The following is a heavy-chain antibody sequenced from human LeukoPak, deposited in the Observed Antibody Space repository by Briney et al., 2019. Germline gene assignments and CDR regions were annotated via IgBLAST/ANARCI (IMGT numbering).Heavy chain of an antibody. Sequence: GGSLRLSCAASGFTFSSYWMSWVRQAPGKGLEWVANIKQDGSEKYYVDSVKGRFTISRDNAKNSLYLQMNSLRAEDTAVYYCAREAPIAAAGTHDYWGQGTLVTVSS. CDR1: GFTFSSYW. CDR3: AREAPIAAAGTHDY. D-gene: IGHD6-13*01. J-gene: IGHJ4*02. CDR2: IKQDGSEK. V-gene: IGHV3-7*01.